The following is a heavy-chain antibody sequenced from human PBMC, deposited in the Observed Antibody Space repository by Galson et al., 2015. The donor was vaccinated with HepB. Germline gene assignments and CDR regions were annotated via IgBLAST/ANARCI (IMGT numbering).Heavy chain of an antibody. V-gene: IGHV3-21*01. CDR3: TRGGVFQKEDDY. D-gene: IGHD3-16*01. J-gene: IGHJ4*02. Sequence: SLRLSCAASGFTFSTYSMNWVRQAPGKGLEWVSSLSGDSTYIYHADSVKGRFTISRDNAKKSLYLQMNRLRADDTAVYYCTRGGVFQKEDDYCGQGTLVTVSS. CDR2: LSGDSTYI. CDR1: GFTFSTYS.